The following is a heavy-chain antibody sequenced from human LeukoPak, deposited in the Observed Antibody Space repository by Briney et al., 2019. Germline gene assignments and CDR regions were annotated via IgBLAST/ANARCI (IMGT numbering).Heavy chain of an antibody. V-gene: IGHV3-7*01. CDR2: INQDGSDI. Sequence: GGSLRLSCAASGFTFSSYSMNWVRQAPGKGLEWVANINQDGSDIYYVDSVKGRFTISRDNAKNSLYLQMKSLRAEDTAVYYCARVSCRGGACYSAFDSWGQGTLVTVSS. CDR1: GFTFSSYS. CDR3: ARVSCRGGACYSAFDS. D-gene: IGHD2-21*01. J-gene: IGHJ4*02.